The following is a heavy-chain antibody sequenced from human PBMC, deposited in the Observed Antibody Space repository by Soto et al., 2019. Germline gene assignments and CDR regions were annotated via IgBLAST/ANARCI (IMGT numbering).Heavy chain of an antibody. J-gene: IGHJ6*03. CDR1: GGSISSYY. D-gene: IGHD3-10*01. CDR3: ARYGFRDYYYYYMDV. V-gene: IGHV4-59*01. Sequence: SETLSLTCTVSGGSISSYYWSWIRQPPGKGLEWIGYIYYSGSTNYNPSLKSRVTISVDTSKNQFSLKLSSVTAADTAVYYCARYGFRDYYYYYMDVWGKGTTVTVSS. CDR2: IYYSGST.